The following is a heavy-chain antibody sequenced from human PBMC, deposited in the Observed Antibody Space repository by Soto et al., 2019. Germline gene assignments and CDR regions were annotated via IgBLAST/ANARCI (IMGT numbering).Heavy chain of an antibody. J-gene: IGHJ5*02. D-gene: IGHD1-7*01. Sequence: QVQLVQSGAEVKKPGSSVKVSCKASGGTFSSYAISWVRQAPGQGLEWMGGIIPIFGSANYAQKFQGRVTITSDKFTSTGYMEPSSLRSEDSAVYYCARDTYNWNYVCAINWFDPCGQGTLVTLSP. CDR2: IIPIFGSA. CDR3: ARDTYNWNYVCAINWFDP. CDR1: GGTFSSYA. V-gene: IGHV1-69*06.